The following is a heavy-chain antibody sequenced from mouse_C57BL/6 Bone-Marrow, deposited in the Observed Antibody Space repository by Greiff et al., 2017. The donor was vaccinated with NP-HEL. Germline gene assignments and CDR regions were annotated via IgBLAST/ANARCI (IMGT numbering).Heavy chain of an antibody. D-gene: IGHD2-14*01. V-gene: IGHV5-6*01. Sequence: EVQVVESGGDLVKPGGSLKLSCAASGFTFSSYGMSWVRQTPDKRLEWVATISSGGSYTYYPDSVKGRFTISRDNAKNTLYLQMSSLKSEDTAMYYCARRGTGTLDYWGQGTTLTVSS. J-gene: IGHJ2*01. CDR2: ISSGGSYT. CDR1: GFTFSSYG. CDR3: ARRGTGTLDY.